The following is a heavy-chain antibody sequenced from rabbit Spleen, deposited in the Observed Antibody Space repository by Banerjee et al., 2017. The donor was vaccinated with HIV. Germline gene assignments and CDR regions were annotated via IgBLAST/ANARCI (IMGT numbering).Heavy chain of an antibody. Sequence: LLDYGGDRVRPGTSRTVSCTQSGVDFNNYNCMSWVRQAPRKGLEWIACIYSGIGGNIYSASWAKGRFTVYKTSSTTVTLQMTRLTAADTIPYFCAISYPGSSYGFNLWGPGTLVTVS. CDR3: AISYPGSSYGFNL. D-gene: IGHD8-1*01. J-gene: IGHJ4*01. CDR1: GVDFNNYNC. V-gene: IGHV1S40*01. CDR2: IYSGIGGNI.